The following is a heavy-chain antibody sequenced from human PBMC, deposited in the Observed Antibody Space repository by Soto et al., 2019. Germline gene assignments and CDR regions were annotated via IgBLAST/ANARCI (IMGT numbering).Heavy chain of an antibody. CDR2: IIPIFGTA. V-gene: IGHV1-69*13. CDR1: GGTFSSYA. D-gene: IGHD3-10*01. Sequence: GASVKVSCKASGGTFSSYAISWVRQAPGQGLEWMGGIIPIFGTANYAQKFQGRVTITADESTSTAYMELSSLRSEDTAVYYCARSPRPYGSGSYYPDYWGQGTLVTVPS. CDR3: ARSPRPYGSGSYYPDY. J-gene: IGHJ4*02.